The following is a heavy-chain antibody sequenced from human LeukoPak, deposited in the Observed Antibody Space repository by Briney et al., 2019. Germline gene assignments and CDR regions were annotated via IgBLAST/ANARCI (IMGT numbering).Heavy chain of an antibody. CDR2: IIPIFGTA. V-gene: IGHV1-69*05. Sequence: SVKVSCKASGGTFSNYAISWVRQAPGQGLEWMGTIIPIFGTANYAQKFQGRVTITTDESTSTAYMELSSLRSEDTAVYYCARDSPNSGSYPNWFDPWGQGTLVTVSS. CDR3: ARDSPNSGSYPNWFDP. J-gene: IGHJ5*02. CDR1: GGTFSNYA. D-gene: IGHD1-26*01.